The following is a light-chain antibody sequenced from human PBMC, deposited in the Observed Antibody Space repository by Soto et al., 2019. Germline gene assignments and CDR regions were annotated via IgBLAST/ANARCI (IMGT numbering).Light chain of an antibody. J-gene: IGKJ3*01. CDR3: QQRSNWFT. CDR2: DAS. V-gene: IGKV3D-11*01. CDR1: QGVSSY. Sequence: IVLTQSPATLSLSPGERATLSCRASQGVSSYLAWYQQKPGQAPRLLIYDASNRATGIPARFSGSGPGTDFTLTISSLEPEDFAVYYCQQRSNWFTFGPGTKVDIK.